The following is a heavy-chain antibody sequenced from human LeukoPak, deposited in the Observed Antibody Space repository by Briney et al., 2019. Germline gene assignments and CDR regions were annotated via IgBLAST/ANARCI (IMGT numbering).Heavy chain of an antibody. CDR2: ISWNSGSI. J-gene: IGHJ4*02. D-gene: IGHD1-26*01. CDR3: AKESEYVGAVDY. CDR1: GFTFDDYA. Sequence: GRSLRLSCAASGFTFDDYAMHWVRQAPGKGLEWVSGISWNSGSIGYADSVKGRFTISRDNAKNSLYLQMNSLRAEDTALYCCAKESEYVGAVDYWGQGTLVTVSS. V-gene: IGHV3-9*01.